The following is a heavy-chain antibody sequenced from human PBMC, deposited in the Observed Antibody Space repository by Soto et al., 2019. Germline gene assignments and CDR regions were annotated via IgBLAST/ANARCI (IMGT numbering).Heavy chain of an antibody. Sequence: SETLSLTCAVYGGSFSGYYWSWIRQPPGKGLEWIGEINHSGSTNYNPSLKSRVTISVDTSKNQFSLKLSSVTAADTAVYYCARGLVWFDYYYYGMDVWGQGTTVTVSS. J-gene: IGHJ6*02. CDR1: GGSFSGYY. CDR2: INHSGST. V-gene: IGHV4-34*01. D-gene: IGHD3-10*01. CDR3: ARGLVWFDYYYYGMDV.